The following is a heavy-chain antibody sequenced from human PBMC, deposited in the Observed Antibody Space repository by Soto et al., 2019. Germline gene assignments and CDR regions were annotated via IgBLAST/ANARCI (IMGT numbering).Heavy chain of an antibody. D-gene: IGHD3-16*02. CDR3: TIDYDYFWGSYRPRFDDYYGMDV. J-gene: IGHJ6*02. CDR1: GFTFSGSA. Sequence: EVQLVESGGGLVQPGGSLKLSCAASGFTFSGSAMHWVRQASGKGLEWVGRIRSKANSYATAYAASVKGRFTISRDDSKNTAYLHMNSLKTEDTAGYYCTIDYDYFWGSYRPRFDDYYGMDVWGQGTTVTVSS. CDR2: IRSKANSYAT. V-gene: IGHV3-73*02.